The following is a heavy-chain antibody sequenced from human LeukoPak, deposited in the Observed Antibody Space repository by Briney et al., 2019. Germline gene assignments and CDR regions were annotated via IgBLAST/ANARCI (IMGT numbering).Heavy chain of an antibody. D-gene: IGHD2-21*02. CDR2: IYYSGST. CDR3: ATQTLAYCGGDCYSNLDY. V-gene: IGHV4-39*01. J-gene: IGHJ4*02. CDR1: GGSISSSSYY. Sequence: PSETLSLTCTVSGGSISSSSYYWGWIRQPPGKGLEWIGSIYYSGSTYYNPSLKSRVTISVDTSKNQFSLKLSSVTAADTAVYYRATQTLAYCGGDCYSNLDYWGQGTLVTVSS.